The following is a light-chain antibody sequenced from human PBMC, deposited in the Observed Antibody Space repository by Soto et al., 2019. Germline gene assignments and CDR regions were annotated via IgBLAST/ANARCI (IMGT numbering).Light chain of an antibody. V-gene: IGKV3-20*01. CDR3: QQYGSSPPWT. Sequence: EIVLTQSPGTLSLSPGERVTLSCRASQSVSSSYLVWYQQKPGQAPRLLMYGAASRATGIPDRFSGSGSGTDFTLTINRLEPEDFAVYYCQQYGSSPPWTFGQGTKVEIK. J-gene: IGKJ1*01. CDR2: GAA. CDR1: QSVSSSY.